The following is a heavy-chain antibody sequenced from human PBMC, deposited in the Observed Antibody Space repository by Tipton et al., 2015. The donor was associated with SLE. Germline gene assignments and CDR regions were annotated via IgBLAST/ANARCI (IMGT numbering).Heavy chain of an antibody. CDR3: ARDEESGSCPGDVCHGA. CDR2: IWYDGSTK. CDR1: GFTFSSYG. V-gene: IGHV3-33*08. D-gene: IGHD2-8*02. J-gene: IGHJ4*02. Sequence: QVQLVQSGGGLVQPGGSLRLSCVASGFTFSSYGMHWVRQAPGKGLEWVAVIWYDGSTKYYADSVKGRFIISRDNSKNTLYLQMNSLRAEDTAVYFCARDEESGSCPGDVCHGAWGQGTVVTVSS.